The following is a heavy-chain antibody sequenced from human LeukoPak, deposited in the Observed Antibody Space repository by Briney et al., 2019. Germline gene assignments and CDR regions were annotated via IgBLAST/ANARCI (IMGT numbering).Heavy chain of an antibody. J-gene: IGHJ4*02. CDR3: ARARGIVGARRYFDY. CDR1: GFTFSSYA. CDR2: ISYDGSNK. V-gene: IGHV3-30-3*01. D-gene: IGHD1-26*01. Sequence: GRSLRLSCAASGFTFSSYAMHWVRQAPGKGLEWVAVISYDGSNKYYADSVKGRFTISRDNSKNTLYLQMNSLRAEDTAVYYCARARGIVGARRYFDYWGQGTLVTVSS.